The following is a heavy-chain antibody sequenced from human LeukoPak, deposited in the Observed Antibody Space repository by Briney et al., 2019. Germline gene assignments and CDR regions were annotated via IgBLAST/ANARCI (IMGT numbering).Heavy chain of an antibody. J-gene: IGHJ4*02. Sequence: SETLSLTCTVSGGSISSGGYYWSWIRQPPGKGLEWIGYIYYSGSTNYNPSLKSRVTISVDTSKNQFSLKLSSVTAADTAVYYCARARYDSTYDYWGQGTLVTVSS. CDR1: GGSISSGGYY. D-gene: IGHD3-22*01. CDR3: ARARYDSTYDY. CDR2: IYYSGST. V-gene: IGHV4-61*08.